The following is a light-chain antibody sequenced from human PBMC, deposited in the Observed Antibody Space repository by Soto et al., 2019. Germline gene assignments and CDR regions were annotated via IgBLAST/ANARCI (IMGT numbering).Light chain of an antibody. CDR3: QQYNASSRT. CDR1: QSVSNW. V-gene: IGKV1-5*03. Sequence: DLQMTQSPSTLSASVGDRVTITCRASQSVSNWLAWYQQKAGKAPRLLIYQASSLESGVPSRFSGGGSGTEFTLTISSLQPDDFATYYCQQYNASSRTVGQGTKVEIK. J-gene: IGKJ1*01. CDR2: QAS.